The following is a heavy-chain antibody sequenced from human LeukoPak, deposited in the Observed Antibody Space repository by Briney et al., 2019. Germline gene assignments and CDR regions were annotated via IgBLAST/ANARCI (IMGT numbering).Heavy chain of an antibody. J-gene: IGHJ5*02. CDR1: GYTFTGYY. V-gene: IGHV1-2*02. CDR2: INPNSGGT. CDR3: ARVTVTGDWFDP. Sequence: ASVKVSCKASGYTFTGYYMHWVRRAPGRGLEWMGWINPNSGGTNYAQKFQGRVTMTGDTSISTAYMELSRLRSDDTAVYYCARVTVTGDWFDPWGQGTLVTVSS. D-gene: IGHD4-17*01.